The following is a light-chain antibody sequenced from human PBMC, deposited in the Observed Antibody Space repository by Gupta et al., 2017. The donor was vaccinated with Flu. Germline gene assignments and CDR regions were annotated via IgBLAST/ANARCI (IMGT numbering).Light chain of an antibody. Sequence: SPGQTASITCSGDNLGDKYASWYQQKPGQSRVLVIYKDTKRPSGIPERFSGSNSGNTATLTISGTQAMDEADYYCQAWDSTTGVCGTGTKVTVL. V-gene: IGLV3-1*01. CDR1: NLGDKY. J-gene: IGLJ1*01. CDR3: QAWDSTTGV. CDR2: KDT.